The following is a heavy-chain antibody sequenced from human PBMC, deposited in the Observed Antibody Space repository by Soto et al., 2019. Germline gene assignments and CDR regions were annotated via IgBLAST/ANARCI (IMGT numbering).Heavy chain of an antibody. J-gene: IGHJ1*01. Sequence: PGGSLRLSCAGSGFTFRWFGMNWVRQAPGKGLEWVAGIGGSGRKTYYADSVKGRFSISRDNSKNTLYLQMDSLRADDPAVYYCAKAEGSSYGTEYSQHWGQGTLVTVSS. D-gene: IGHD6-13*01. CDR1: GFTFRWFG. CDR2: IGGSGRKT. CDR3: AKAEGSSYGTEYSQH. V-gene: IGHV3-23*01.